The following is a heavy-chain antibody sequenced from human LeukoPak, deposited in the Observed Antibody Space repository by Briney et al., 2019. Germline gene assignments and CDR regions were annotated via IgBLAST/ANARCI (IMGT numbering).Heavy chain of an antibody. CDR2: IYYSGSS. Sequence: SETLSLTCNVSGGSISGYHWSWIRQPPGKGLEWLGYIYYSGSSNYNPSLKSRVTISVDTSKNQFSLKLSSVTAADTAVYYCARQYYYDSSGYLLDAFDIWGQGTMVTVSS. V-gene: IGHV4-59*08. J-gene: IGHJ3*02. D-gene: IGHD3-22*01. CDR3: ARQYYYDSSGYLLDAFDI. CDR1: GGSISGYH.